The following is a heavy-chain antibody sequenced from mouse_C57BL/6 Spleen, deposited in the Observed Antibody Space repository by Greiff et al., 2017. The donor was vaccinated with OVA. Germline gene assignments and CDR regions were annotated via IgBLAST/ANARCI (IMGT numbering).Heavy chain of an antibody. Sequence: QVTLKESGPGILQSSQTLSLTCSFSGFSLSTSGMGVSWIRQPSGKGVEWLEHIYWDDDKRYNPSLKSRLTISKDTSRNQVFLKITSVDTADTATYYCARRADYGSPHAMDYWGQGTSVTVSS. CDR2: IYWDDDK. V-gene: IGHV8-12*01. CDR1: GFSLSTSGMG. J-gene: IGHJ4*01. CDR3: ARRADYGSPHAMDY. D-gene: IGHD1-1*01.